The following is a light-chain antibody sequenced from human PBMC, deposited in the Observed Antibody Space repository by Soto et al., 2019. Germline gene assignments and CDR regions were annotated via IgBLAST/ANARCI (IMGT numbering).Light chain of an antibody. CDR1: SSDVGGYGY. CDR2: EVT. J-gene: IGLJ2*01. CDR3: SSYAGINTDVV. V-gene: IGLV2-8*01. Sequence: HSVLTQPPSASGSPGQSVTISCTGTSSDVGGYGYVSWYQQHPGKAPKLMIFEVTKRASGVPNRFSGSKSGNTASLTVSGLQAEDEADYYCSSYAGINTDVVFGGGTKVTVL.